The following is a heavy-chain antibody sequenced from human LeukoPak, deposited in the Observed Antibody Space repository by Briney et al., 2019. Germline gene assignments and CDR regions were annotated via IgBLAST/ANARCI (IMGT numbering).Heavy chain of an antibody. D-gene: IGHD4-17*01. V-gene: IGHV1-18*01. CDR1: GYTFISYG. Sequence: ASVKVSCKASGYTFISYGISWVRQAPGQGLEWMGWISVYNGNTNYAQKFQGRVSMTTDTSTSTAYMELRSLRSDDTAVYYCAATDYGDFLDAFDIWGQGTMVTVSS. J-gene: IGHJ3*02. CDR3: AATDYGDFLDAFDI. CDR2: ISVYNGNT.